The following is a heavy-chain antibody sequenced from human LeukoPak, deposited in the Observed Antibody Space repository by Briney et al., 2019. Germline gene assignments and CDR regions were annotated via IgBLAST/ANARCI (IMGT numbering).Heavy chain of an antibody. CDR2: ISAYNGNT. CDR1: GCTFNTYG. Sequence: GASVKVSCKASGCTFNTYGINWVRQAPGQGLEWMGWISAYNGNTNYAQNFQGRITLTTDTSTSMAYMELTGLRSDDTAVYYCARDGRQWVPLNWFDPWGQGTLVTVSS. V-gene: IGHV1-18*04. D-gene: IGHD6-19*01. CDR3: ARDGRQWVPLNWFDP. J-gene: IGHJ5*02.